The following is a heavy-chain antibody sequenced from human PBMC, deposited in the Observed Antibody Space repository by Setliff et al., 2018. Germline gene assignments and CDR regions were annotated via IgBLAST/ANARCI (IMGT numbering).Heavy chain of an antibody. CDR3: AHRGGYGADSLYYFDV. J-gene: IGHJ4*02. V-gene: IGHV2-5*02. Sequence: ASGPTLVNPTQTLTLTCSFSGFSLRSSGMAVGWIRQPPGKALEWLALIYWDDVKRYSPFLKSRLTITQDTSKNQVVLTLTNMDPVDTATYYCAHRGGYGADSLYYFDVWGQGTLVTVSS. D-gene: IGHD3-10*01. CDR2: IYWDDVK. CDR1: GFSLRSSGMA.